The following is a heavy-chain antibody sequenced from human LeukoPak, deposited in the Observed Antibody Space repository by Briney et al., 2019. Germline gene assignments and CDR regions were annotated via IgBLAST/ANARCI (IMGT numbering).Heavy chain of an antibody. D-gene: IGHD3-10*01. Sequence: ASVKVSCKASGYTFTSYDINWVRQATGQGLEWMGWMNPNSGNTGYAQKFQGRVTITRNTSISTAYMELSSLRSEDTAVYYCARDSYYYGSGSKKGIDYWGQGTLVTVSS. CDR3: ARDSYYYGSGSKKGIDY. CDR1: GYTFTSYD. J-gene: IGHJ4*02. CDR2: MNPNSGNT. V-gene: IGHV1-8*03.